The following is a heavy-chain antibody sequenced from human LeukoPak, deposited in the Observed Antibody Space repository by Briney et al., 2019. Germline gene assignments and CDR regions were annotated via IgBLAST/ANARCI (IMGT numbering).Heavy chain of an antibody. D-gene: IGHD2-21*02. J-gene: IGHJ4*02. CDR3: ARAAYCGGDCYYYFDY. V-gene: IGHV4-59*01. CDR1: GGSLSSYY. Sequence: SETLSLTCTVSGGSLSSYYWSWIRQPPGRGLEWIGYTYYSGGPNYNPSLKSRVTISVDTSKNQFSLKLSSVTAADTAVYFCARAAYCGGDCYYYFDYWGQGTLVTVSS. CDR2: TYYSGGP.